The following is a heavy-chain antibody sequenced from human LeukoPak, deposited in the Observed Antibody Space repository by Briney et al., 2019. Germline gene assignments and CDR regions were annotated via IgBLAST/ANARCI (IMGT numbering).Heavy chain of an antibody. D-gene: IGHD3-10*01. V-gene: IGHV4-39*07. CDR3: ARFGSRIGTGASFGFES. CDR1: GDSIYNSDYY. CDR2: IFYGGST. Sequence: SETLSLTCTVSGDSIYNSDYYWGWIRRPPGKGLEWIGSIFYGGSTYYDPSLESRVTISIAPSKSQFSLNLRFVTAADTAVYYCARFGSRIGTGASFGFESWGQGTLVLVSS. J-gene: IGHJ4*02.